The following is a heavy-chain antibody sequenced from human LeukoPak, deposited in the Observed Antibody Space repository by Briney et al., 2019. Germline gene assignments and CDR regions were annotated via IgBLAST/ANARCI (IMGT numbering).Heavy chain of an antibody. Sequence: PSETLSLTCIVSGGSISSGTYYWGWIRQPPGKGLEWIGSIYYSGSTYYNPSLKTRVTISVDTSKNQFSLKLRSVTAADTAVYYCAARGQGSSLSYFVYWGQGTLVTVSS. CDR2: IYYSGST. J-gene: IGHJ4*02. CDR1: GGSISSGTYY. CDR3: AARGQGSSLSYFVY. V-gene: IGHV4-39*07. D-gene: IGHD3-10*01.